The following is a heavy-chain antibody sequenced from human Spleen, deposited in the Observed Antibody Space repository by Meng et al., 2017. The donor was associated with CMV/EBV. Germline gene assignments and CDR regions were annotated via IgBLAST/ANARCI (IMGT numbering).Heavy chain of an antibody. D-gene: IGHD1-26*01. J-gene: IGHJ5*02. CDR3: ARGGNATYYDNWFDP. V-gene: IGHV4-59*01. CDR2: IYYSGST. CDR1: RGSISRYY. Sequence: SRGSISRYYWSWLRQPPGKGLEWIGYIYYSGSTNYIPSLKTRVTISVDTSENHFSLKLSSVTAADTAVYYCARGGNATYYDNWFDPWGQGTLVTVSS.